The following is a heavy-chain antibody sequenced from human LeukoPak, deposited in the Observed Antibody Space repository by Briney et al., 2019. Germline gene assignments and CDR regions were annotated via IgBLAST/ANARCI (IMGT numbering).Heavy chain of an antibody. Sequence: GGSLRLSCAASGFTFSSYSMNWVRQAPGKGLEWVSYISSSSSTIYYADSVKGRFTISRDNAKNSLYLQMNSLRAEDTAVYYRARVGSSGWYAPRFIFDYWGQGTLVTVSS. D-gene: IGHD6-19*01. V-gene: IGHV3-48*04. CDR1: GFTFSSYS. J-gene: IGHJ4*02. CDR2: ISSSSSTI. CDR3: ARVGSSGWYAPRFIFDY.